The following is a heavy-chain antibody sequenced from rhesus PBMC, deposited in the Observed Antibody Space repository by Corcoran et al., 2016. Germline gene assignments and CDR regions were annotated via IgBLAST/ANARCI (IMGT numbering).Heavy chain of an antibody. CDR2: IRGSSGST. CDR1: GGSISSSNW. Sequence: QVQLQASGPGLVKPSETLSLTCAVSGGSISSSNWWSWIRQPPGNGLEWIGYIRGSSGSTYYNPSLTSRVTIPKDPSKNQFSLKLSSVTAADTAVYYCAATPRSSPQYYFDYWGQGVLVTVSS. CDR3: AATPRSSPQYYFDY. D-gene: IGHD4-29*01. J-gene: IGHJ4*01. V-gene: IGHV4-65*02.